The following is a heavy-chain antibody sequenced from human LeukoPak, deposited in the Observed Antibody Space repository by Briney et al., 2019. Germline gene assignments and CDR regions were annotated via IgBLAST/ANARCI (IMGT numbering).Heavy chain of an antibody. CDR2: INHSGST. CDR1: GFTFSSYS. Sequence: PGGSLRLSCAASGFTFSSYSMNWVRQAPGKGLEWIGEINHSGSTNYNPSLKSRVTISVDTSKNQFSLKLSSVTAADTAVYYCARGHGDFQRWGQGTLVTVSS. D-gene: IGHD3-16*01. J-gene: IGHJ1*01. V-gene: IGHV4-34*01. CDR3: ARGHGDFQR.